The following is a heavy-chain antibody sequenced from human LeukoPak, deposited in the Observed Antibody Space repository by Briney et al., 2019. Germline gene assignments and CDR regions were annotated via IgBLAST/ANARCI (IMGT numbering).Heavy chain of an antibody. CDR2: IIPIFGTA. CDR3: VRAGSFCGGDCYVSQH. Sequence: SVKVSCKASGDTFNSYAISWVRQAPGQGLEWMGGIIPIFGTANYAQKLQGRVMITADESTSAAYMELSSLRSEDTAVYYCVRAGSFCGGDCYVSQHWGQGTLVTVSS. J-gene: IGHJ1*01. V-gene: IGHV1-69*13. CDR1: GDTFNSYA. D-gene: IGHD2-21*01.